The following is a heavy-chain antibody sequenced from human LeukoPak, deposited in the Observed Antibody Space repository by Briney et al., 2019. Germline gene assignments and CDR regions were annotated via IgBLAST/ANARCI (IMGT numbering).Heavy chain of an antibody. CDR3: ALYGSGSYYDWFDP. J-gene: IGHJ5*02. V-gene: IGHV4-59*08. CDR1: GGSISSYY. Sequence: PSETLSPTCTVSGGSISSYYWSWIRQPPGKGLEWIGYIYYSGSTNYNPSLKSRVTISVDTSKNQFSLKLSSVTAADTAVYYCALYGSGSYYDWFDPWGQGTLVTVSS. D-gene: IGHD3-10*01. CDR2: IYYSGST.